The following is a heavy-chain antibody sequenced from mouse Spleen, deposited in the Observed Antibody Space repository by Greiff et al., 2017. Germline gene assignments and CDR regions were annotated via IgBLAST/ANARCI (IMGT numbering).Heavy chain of an antibody. Sequence: EVKVEESGGGLVKLGGSLKLSCAASGFTFSSYAMSWVRQTPEKRLEWVATISSGGGNTYYPDSVKGRFTISRDNAKNTLYLQMSSLKSEDTAMYYCAVVAPDYYAMDYWGQGTSVTVSS. CDR2: ISSGGGNT. J-gene: IGHJ4*01. CDR1: GFTFSSYA. D-gene: IGHD1-1*01. V-gene: IGHV5-9*04. CDR3: AVVAPDYYAMDY.